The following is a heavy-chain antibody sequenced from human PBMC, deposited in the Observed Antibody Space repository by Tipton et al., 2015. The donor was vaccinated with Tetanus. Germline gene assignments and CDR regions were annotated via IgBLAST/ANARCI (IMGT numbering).Heavy chain of an antibody. Sequence: QLVQSGPEVKKPGASVKVSCKASGYTFTSYSMHWVRQAPGQGLEWMGIINPSGGSTSYAQKFQGRVTMTRDTSTSTVYRELSLRRSEDTAVDYCARDHETTLGGDVDYWGQGTLVTVAS. CDR2: INPSGGST. V-gene: IGHV1-46*01. CDR1: GYTFTSYS. D-gene: IGHD1-26*01. J-gene: IGHJ4*02. CDR3: ARDHETTLGGDVDY.